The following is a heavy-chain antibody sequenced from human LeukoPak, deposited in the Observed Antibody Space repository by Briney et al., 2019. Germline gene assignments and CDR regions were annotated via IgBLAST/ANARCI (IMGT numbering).Heavy chain of an antibody. CDR2: IYFSGNT. J-gene: IGHJ4*02. Sequence: SETLSLTCTVSGDPISSHYWSWIRQAPGKGLEWIGYIYFSGNTNYNPSLKSRVTISVDTAKNQLSLKLSSVTTADTAVYYCAGDEAGYYGSGGYFDYWGQGILVTVSS. V-gene: IGHV4-59*11. CDR3: AGDEAGYYGSGGYFDY. CDR1: GDPISSHY. D-gene: IGHD3-10*01.